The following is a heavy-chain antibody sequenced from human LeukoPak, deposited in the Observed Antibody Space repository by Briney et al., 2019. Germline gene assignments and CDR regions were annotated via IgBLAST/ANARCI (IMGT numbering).Heavy chain of an antibody. CDR1: GFTFSSCA. CDR3: ARAPTSGDYVVY. Sequence: GGSLRLSCAASGFTFSSCAMSWVRQAPGKGLEWVSAISGSGGSTYYADSVKGRFTISRDNSKNTLYLQMNSLRAEDTAVYYCARAPTSGDYVVYWGQGTLVTVSS. J-gene: IGHJ4*02. D-gene: IGHD4-17*01. CDR2: ISGSGGST. V-gene: IGHV3-23*01.